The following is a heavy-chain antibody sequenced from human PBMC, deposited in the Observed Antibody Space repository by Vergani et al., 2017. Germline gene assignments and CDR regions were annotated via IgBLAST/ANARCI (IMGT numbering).Heavy chain of an antibody. CDR1: GFKFSDHY. J-gene: IGHJ6*02. D-gene: IGHD1-1*01. CDR2: ISPGASTV. CDR3: AKNPGISTTRHYYAMDV. Sequence: LEESGGGSVKPGGSLRLSCAASGFKFSDHYMSWIRQAPGKGLEWVSHISPGASTVSYTDSVTCRFTVSRDNDNNSLTLDMTTLRFEDKAVYYCAKNPGISTTRHYYAMDVWGQGTTVTVSS. V-gene: IGHV3-11*04.